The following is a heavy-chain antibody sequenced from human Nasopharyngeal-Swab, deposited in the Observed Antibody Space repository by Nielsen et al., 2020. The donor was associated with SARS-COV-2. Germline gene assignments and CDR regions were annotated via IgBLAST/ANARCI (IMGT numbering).Heavy chain of an antibody. Sequence: GESLKISCAASGFTFSSYWMHWVRQAPGKGLVWVSRINSDGSSTSYADSVKGRFTISRDNAKKTLYLQMNSLRAEDTAVYYCARYSSSWRFFDFWGQGTLVTFSS. CDR2: INSDGSST. J-gene: IGHJ4*02. CDR3: ARYSSSWRFFDF. D-gene: IGHD6-13*01. CDR1: GFTFSSYW. V-gene: IGHV3-74*01.